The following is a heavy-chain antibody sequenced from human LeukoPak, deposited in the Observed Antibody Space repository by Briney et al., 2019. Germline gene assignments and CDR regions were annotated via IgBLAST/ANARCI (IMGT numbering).Heavy chain of an antibody. V-gene: IGHV3-66*01. CDR1: GVIVSSKY. CDR2: LYSGGNT. Sequence: GGSLRLSCAASGVIVSSKYMTWVRQAPGKGLEWVSVLYSGGNTYYAGSVKGRFTISRDNSKNTVYLQMNSLRAEDTAVYYCATSTGWPGFDFWGQGTLVTVSS. D-gene: IGHD6-19*01. J-gene: IGHJ4*02. CDR3: ATSTGWPGFDF.